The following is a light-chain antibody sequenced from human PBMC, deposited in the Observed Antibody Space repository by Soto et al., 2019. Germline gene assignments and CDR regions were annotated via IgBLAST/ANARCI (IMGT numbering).Light chain of an antibody. CDR1: ESIRSNS. V-gene: IGKV3-20*01. Sequence: ETVLTQSPGTLSLFPGETATLSCRASESIRSNSLAWYQQKPGQPPRLLIYGASNRATDIPDRFSGSGSGTDFTLTITRLESEDFAVYDCQQYENSPITFGQGTRLDIK. CDR3: QQYENSPIT. J-gene: IGKJ5*01. CDR2: GAS.